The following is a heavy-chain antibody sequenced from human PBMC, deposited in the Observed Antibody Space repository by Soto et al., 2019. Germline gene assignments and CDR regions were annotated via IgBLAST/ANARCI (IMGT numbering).Heavy chain of an antibody. J-gene: IGHJ4*02. CDR1: GGTFSSYI. CDR2: IIPILGIA. Sequence: QVQLVQSGAEVKKPGSSVKVSCKASGGTFSSYIISWVRQAPGQGLEWMGRIIPILGIANYAQKFQVRVTINADKSTSTAYMDLSSLRSEDTVFYYCARFPQTAIVGAAYFDYWGQGTLVTVSS. V-gene: IGHV1-69*02. CDR3: ARFPQTAIVGAAYFDY. D-gene: IGHD1-26*01.